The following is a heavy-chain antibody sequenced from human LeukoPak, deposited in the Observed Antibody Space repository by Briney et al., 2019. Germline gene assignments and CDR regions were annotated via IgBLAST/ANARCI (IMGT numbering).Heavy chain of an antibody. CDR3: AKEMIQRNWPRGMDV. CDR1: GFTFSSYG. Sequence: GGSLRLSCAASGFTFSSYGMHWVRQAPGKGLEWLAIIWHDGSNKYYGDSVKGRFTISRDNSKNTLYLEMNSLRAEDTAVYYCAKEMIQRNWPRGMDVWGQGTTVTVSS. CDR2: IWHDGSNK. J-gene: IGHJ6*02. D-gene: IGHD1-1*01. V-gene: IGHV3-30*02.